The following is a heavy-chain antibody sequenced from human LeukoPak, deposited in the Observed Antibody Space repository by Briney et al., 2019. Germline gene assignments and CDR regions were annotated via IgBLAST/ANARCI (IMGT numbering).Heavy chain of an antibody. D-gene: IGHD2-15*01. CDR1: GASFSGSAYY. V-gene: IGHV4-39*01. CDR2: IYYSGST. CDR3: ARGLGYCSGGSCFGGWFDP. J-gene: IGHJ5*02. Sequence: SETLSLTCTVSGASFSGSAYYWGWIRQPPGKGLEWIGNIYYSGSTYYNESLESRVTISIDTSKNQFSLKLNSVTAADTAMYYCARGLGYCSGGSCFGGWFDPWGQGTLVTVSS.